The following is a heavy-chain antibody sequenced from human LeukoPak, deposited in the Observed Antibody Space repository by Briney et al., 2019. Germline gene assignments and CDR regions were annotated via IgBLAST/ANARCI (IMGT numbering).Heavy chain of an antibody. Sequence: GGSLRLSCAASGFTFSSYGMHWVRQAPGKGLEWVAVISYDGSNKYYADSVKGRFTISRDNSKNTLYLQMNSLRAEDTAVYYCAKVLWFGETTTDLDYWGQGTLVTVSS. CDR2: ISYDGSNK. J-gene: IGHJ4*02. CDR3: AKVLWFGETTTDLDY. CDR1: GFTFSSYG. V-gene: IGHV3-30*18. D-gene: IGHD3-10*01.